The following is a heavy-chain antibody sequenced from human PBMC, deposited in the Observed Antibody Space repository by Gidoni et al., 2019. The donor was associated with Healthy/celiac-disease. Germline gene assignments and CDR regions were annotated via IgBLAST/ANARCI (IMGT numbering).Heavy chain of an antibody. CDR3: ARDVPSSSYSGSYFGEYNWFDP. V-gene: IGHV1-2*02. D-gene: IGHD1-26*01. Sequence: QVQLVQSGAEVKKPGASVKVSCKSSGYTFTGYYMHWVRQAPGQGLEWMGWINPNSGGTNYAQKFQGRVTMTRDTSISTAYMELSRLRSDDTAVYYCARDVPSSSYSGSYFGEYNWFDPWGQGTLVTVSS. CDR2: INPNSGGT. CDR1: GYTFTGYY. J-gene: IGHJ5*02.